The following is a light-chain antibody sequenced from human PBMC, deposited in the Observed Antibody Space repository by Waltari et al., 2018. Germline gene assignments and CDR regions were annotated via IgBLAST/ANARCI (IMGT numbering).Light chain of an antibody. V-gene: IGKV4-1*01. CDR1: QSVLYSSNNKNY. CDR2: WAS. J-gene: IGKJ2*01. CDR3: QQYYSTPYT. Sequence: DIVMTQSPDSLAVSLGERATINCKSSQSVLYSSNNKNYLAWHQPKPGQPPKLLLYWASTRESGVPDRFSGSGSGTDFTLTISTLQAEDVAIYYCQQYYSTPYTFGQGTKLEIK.